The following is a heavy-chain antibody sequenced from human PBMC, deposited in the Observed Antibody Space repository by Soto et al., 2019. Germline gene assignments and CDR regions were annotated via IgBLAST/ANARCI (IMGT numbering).Heavy chain of an antibody. J-gene: IGHJ2*01. V-gene: IGHV3-30-3*01. Sequence: QVQLVESGGGVVQPGGSLSLSCAASEFTFISFAIHWVRQPPGTGLEGVAVISYDGSKKYYAASVKGRFTISRDNSKNTLYLQMNSLRAEDTAVYYCARPLWRDDYNWGYFDLWGRGTLVTVSS. D-gene: IGHD4-4*01. CDR3: ARPLWRDDYNWGYFDL. CDR1: EFTFISFA. CDR2: ISYDGSKK.